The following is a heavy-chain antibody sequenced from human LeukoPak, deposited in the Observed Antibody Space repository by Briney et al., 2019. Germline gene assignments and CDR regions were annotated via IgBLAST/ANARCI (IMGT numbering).Heavy chain of an antibody. CDR1: GFTFSSYG. CDR3: AKARGIPLFIGGY. Sequence: PGGSLRLSCAASGFTFSSYGMHWVRQAPGKGLEWVAVISYDGSNKYYADSVKGRFTISRDNSKNTLYLQMNSLRAEDTAVYYCAKARGIPLFIGGYWGQGTLVTVSS. CDR2: ISYDGSNK. D-gene: IGHD6-13*01. V-gene: IGHV3-30*18. J-gene: IGHJ4*02.